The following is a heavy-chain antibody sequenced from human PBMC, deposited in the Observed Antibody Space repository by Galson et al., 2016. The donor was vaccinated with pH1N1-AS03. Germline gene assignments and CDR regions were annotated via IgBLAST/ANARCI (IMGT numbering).Heavy chain of an antibody. D-gene: IGHD1-26*01. V-gene: IGHV3-9*01. Sequence: SLRLSCAGSGFNFDDYALHWVRQAPGKGLEWVAGIDWNSGTRGYSGSVFGRFTISRDNSNNTLYLQLNSLRAEDTAVYYCAKVSALLEFDYWGQGTLVTVSS. CDR1: GFNFDDYA. CDR3: AKVSALLEFDY. CDR2: IDWNSGTR. J-gene: IGHJ4*02.